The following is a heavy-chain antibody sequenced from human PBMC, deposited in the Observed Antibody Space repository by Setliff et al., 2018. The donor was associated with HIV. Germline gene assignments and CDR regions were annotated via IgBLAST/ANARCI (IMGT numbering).Heavy chain of an antibody. Sequence: ASVKVSCKASGYTFTGYYMHWVRQATGQGLEWMGWMNPNSGNTGYAQKFQGRVTITRNTSISTAYMELSSLRSEDTAVYYCARGVFLSGSGWYIVYYFDYWGQGTLVTVSS. V-gene: IGHV1-8*03. D-gene: IGHD6-19*01. CDR1: GYTFTGYY. J-gene: IGHJ4*02. CDR2: MNPNSGNT. CDR3: ARGVFLSGSGWYIVYYFDY.